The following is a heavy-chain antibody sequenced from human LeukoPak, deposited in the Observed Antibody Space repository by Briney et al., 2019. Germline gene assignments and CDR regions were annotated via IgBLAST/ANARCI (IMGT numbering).Heavy chain of an antibody. CDR2: ISGSGGGT. CDR1: GFTFSSYA. V-gene: IGHV3-23*01. J-gene: IGHJ6*03. Sequence: PGGSLRLSCAASGFTFSSYAMSWVRQAPGKGLEWVSRISGSGGGTYYADSVKDRFAISRDNSKNTLYLQVNSLGAEATAVYFWAKAGGSGSLYFYYMDVWGKGPTVTVSS. D-gene: IGHD3-10*01. CDR3: AKAGGSGSLYFYYMDV.